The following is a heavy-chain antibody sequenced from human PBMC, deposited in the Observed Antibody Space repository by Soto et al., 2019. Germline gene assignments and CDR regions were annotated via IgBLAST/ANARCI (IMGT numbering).Heavy chain of an antibody. D-gene: IGHD3-10*01. Sequence: GGSLRLSCATSGFTFSDYYMTWIRQAPGKGLEWVSYISHSGTTIHYADSVKGRFTVSRDNAQNSLYLQMDSLRAEDTAVYYCAADPYYYASSYWGQGTLVTVSS. V-gene: IGHV3-11*01. J-gene: IGHJ4*02. CDR2: ISHSGTTI. CDR1: GFTFSDYY. CDR3: AADPYYYASSY.